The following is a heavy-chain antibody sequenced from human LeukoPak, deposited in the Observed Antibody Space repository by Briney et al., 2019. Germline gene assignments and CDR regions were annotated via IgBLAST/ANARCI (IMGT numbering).Heavy chain of an antibody. Sequence: TGGSLRLSCAASGFTFSSYGMHWVRQAPGKGLEWVAFIRYDGSNKYYADSVKGRFTISRDNSKNTLYLQMNSLRAEDTAVYYCARVFGPPGEDYDFWSGDAHNWFDPWGQGTLVTVSS. D-gene: IGHD3-3*01. V-gene: IGHV3-30*02. CDR1: GFTFSSYG. CDR2: IRYDGSNK. J-gene: IGHJ5*02. CDR3: ARVFGPPGEDYDFWSGDAHNWFDP.